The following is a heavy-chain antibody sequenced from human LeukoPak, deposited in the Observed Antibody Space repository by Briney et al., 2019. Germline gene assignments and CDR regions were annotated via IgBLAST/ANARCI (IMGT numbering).Heavy chain of an antibody. D-gene: IGHD2-15*01. CDR3: ARIFCSGGSCYTAAFDI. CDR2: VSSTSDYI. V-gene: IGHV3-21*01. Sequence: GGSLRLSCAASGFTVSSNYMNWVRQAPGKGLEWVSTVSSTSDYIYYADSVKGRFTISRDDAKNSLYLQMNSLRAEDTAVYYCARIFCSGGSCYTAAFDIWGQGTRVTVSS. CDR1: GFTVSSNY. J-gene: IGHJ3*02.